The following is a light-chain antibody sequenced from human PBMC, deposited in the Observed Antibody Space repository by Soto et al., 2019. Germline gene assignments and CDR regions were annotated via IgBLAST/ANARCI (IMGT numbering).Light chain of an antibody. J-gene: IGLJ2*01. CDR1: TGAVTSGYY. CDR3: LLYYGGAQV. V-gene: IGLV7-43*01. Sequence: QTVVTQEPSLTVSPGGTVTLTCASSTGAVTSGYYPNWFQQKPGQAPRALIYSISNKHSWTPARFSGSLLGGKAALTLSGVQPEDEAEYYCLLYYGGAQVFGGGTKVTV. CDR2: SIS.